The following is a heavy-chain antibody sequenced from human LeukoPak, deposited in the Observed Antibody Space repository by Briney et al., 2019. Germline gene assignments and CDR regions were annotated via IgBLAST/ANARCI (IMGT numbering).Heavy chain of an antibody. CDR1: GFTFSDYF. D-gene: IGHD2-8*02. J-gene: IGHJ4*02. CDR3: ATYRQVLLPFES. Sequence: GGSLRLSCAASGFTFSDYFMSWIRQAPGKGLEWLSHISSSGTGYYTDSVKGRATISRDNAKNSLYLQMNSLRAEDTAIYYCATYRQVLLPFESWGQGTLVTVSS. CDR2: ISSSGTG. V-gene: IGHV3-11*01.